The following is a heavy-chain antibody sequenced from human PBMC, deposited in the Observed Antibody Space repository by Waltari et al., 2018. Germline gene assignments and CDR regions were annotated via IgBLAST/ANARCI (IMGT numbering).Heavy chain of an antibody. CDR3: ARALTRGSRPFDY. CDR2: IYYSGST. D-gene: IGHD1-26*01. J-gene: IGHJ4*02. Sequence: QVQLQESGPGLVKPSETLSLTYTVSGGSISSYYWSWIRQPPGKGLEWIGYIYYSGSTNYNPSLKSRVTISVDTSKNQFSLKLSSVTAADTAVYYCARALTRGSRPFDYWGQGTLVTVSS. CDR1: GGSISSYY. V-gene: IGHV4-59*01.